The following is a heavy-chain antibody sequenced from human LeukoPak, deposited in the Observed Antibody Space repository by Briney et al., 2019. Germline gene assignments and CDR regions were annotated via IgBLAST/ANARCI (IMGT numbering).Heavy chain of an antibody. Sequence: GGSLRLSCAVSGFTFSSYSMNWVRPAPGKGLEWVSYISSSSSTIYYADSVKARFTISRDNAQNSLYLQMNSLRAEDTAVYYCAREEVFGGPDYAGNGFDYWGQGTLVTVSS. CDR3: AREEVFGGPDYAGNGFDY. D-gene: IGHD4-23*01. CDR1: GFTFSSYS. CDR2: ISSSSSTI. V-gene: IGHV3-48*01. J-gene: IGHJ4*02.